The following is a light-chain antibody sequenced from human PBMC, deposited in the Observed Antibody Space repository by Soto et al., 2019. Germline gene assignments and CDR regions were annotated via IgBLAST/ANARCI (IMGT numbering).Light chain of an antibody. J-gene: IGLJ2*01. Sequence: QSALTQPASVSGSPGQSITISCTGTTSDVGRYDYVSWYQQHPGKAPKLVIFEVTRRPSESSNRFSGSKSGNTASLTISGLQAEDEADYYCSSYRSGGTLIFGGGTKVTVL. V-gene: IGLV2-14*01. CDR1: TSDVGRYDY. CDR2: EVT. CDR3: SSYRSGGTLI.